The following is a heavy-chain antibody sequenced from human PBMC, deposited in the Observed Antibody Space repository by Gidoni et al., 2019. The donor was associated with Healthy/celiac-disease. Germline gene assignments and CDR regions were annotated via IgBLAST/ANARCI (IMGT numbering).Heavy chain of an antibody. J-gene: IGHJ1*01. CDR1: GGSFSGYY. CDR3: ARGGRYQH. D-gene: IGHD3-9*01. V-gene: IGHV4-34*01. Sequence: QVQLQQWGAGLLKPSETLSPPCPVYGGSFSGYYWSWIRQPPGKGLEWIGEINHSGSTNYNPSLKSRVTISVDTSKNQFSLKLSSVTAADTAVYYCARGGRYQHWGQGTLVTVSS. CDR2: INHSGST.